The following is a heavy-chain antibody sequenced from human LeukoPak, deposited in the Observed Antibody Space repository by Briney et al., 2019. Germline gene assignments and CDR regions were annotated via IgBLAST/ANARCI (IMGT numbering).Heavy chain of an antibody. CDR2: ISSSSSYI. CDR3: ARERELDAFDI. CDR1: GFTFSSYS. Sequence: WSLRLSCAASGFTFSSYSMHWARQAPGKGLEWVSSISSSSSYIYYADSVKGRFTISRDNAKNSLYLQMNSLRAEDTAVYYCARERELDAFDIWGQGTMVTVSS. J-gene: IGHJ3*02. V-gene: IGHV3-21*01.